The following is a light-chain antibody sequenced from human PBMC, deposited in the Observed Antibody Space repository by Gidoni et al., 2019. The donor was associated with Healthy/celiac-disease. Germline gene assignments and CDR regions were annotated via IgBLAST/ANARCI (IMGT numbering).Light chain of an antibody. Sequence: DIVLTRSPATLSVPPGERATLSCRASQSVSSNLSWYQQKPGQAPRLHIYGASTRATGIPARFSVSGSGTEFTLTISSLQSEDFAVDYCQQYNNWPPLTFXGXTKVEIK. CDR2: GAS. CDR1: QSVSSN. J-gene: IGKJ4*01. V-gene: IGKV3-15*01. CDR3: QQYNNWPPLT.